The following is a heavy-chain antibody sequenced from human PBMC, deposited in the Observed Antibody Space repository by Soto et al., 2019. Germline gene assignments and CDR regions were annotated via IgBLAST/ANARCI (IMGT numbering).Heavy chain of an antibody. J-gene: IGHJ5*02. V-gene: IGHV1-18*01. D-gene: IGHD2-21*02. Sequence: QVQVVQSGPELKKPGASVKVSCKAHGYIFTKYGIGWVRQAPGHGLEWMGLINVYNGDRKVAQKFQDRVSMTTDTATDTAYMELKSVRSGDTAVYYCARLQLGGDRMLNWFDPWGQGTLVTVSS. CDR3: ARLQLGGDRMLNWFDP. CDR1: GYIFTKYG. CDR2: INVYNGDR.